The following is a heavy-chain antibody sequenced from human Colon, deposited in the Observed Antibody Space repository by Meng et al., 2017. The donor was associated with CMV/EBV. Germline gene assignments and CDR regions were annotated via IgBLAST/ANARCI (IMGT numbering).Heavy chain of an antibody. CDR2: INIHNGNT. J-gene: IGHJ4*02. CDR3: ATLKAGYYFDS. CDR1: GYTFSNYG. D-gene: IGHD6-25*01. V-gene: IGHV1-18*01. Sequence: ASVKVSCKTSGYTFSNYGLIWVRQAPGQGLEWMGWINIHNGNTEHAQTIRDRVTMTTDISTTTAYMELRSLRSDDTAVYFCATLKAGYYFDSWGQGTLVTVSS.